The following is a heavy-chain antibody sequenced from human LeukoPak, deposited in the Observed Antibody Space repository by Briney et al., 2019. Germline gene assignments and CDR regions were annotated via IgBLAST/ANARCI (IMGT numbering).Heavy chain of an antibody. Sequence: ASVKVSCKASGYTFTSYGISWVRQAPGQRLEWMGWISAYNGNTNYAQKLQGRVTMTTDTSTSTAYMELRSLRSDDTAVYYCAREQLYCSGGSCYYYFDYWGQGTLLTVSS. CDR3: AREQLYCSGGSCYYYFDY. D-gene: IGHD2-15*01. CDR1: GYTFTSYG. V-gene: IGHV1-18*01. CDR2: ISAYNGNT. J-gene: IGHJ4*02.